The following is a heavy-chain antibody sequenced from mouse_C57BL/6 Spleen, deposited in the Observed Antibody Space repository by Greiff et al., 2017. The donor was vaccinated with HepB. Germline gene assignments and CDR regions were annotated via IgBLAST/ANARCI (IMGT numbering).Heavy chain of an antibody. CDR1: GFTFTDYY. D-gene: IGHD5-1*01. CDR3: ARYRPSSRTLYYAMDY. J-gene: IGHJ4*01. CDR2: IRNKANGYTT. Sequence: EVQGVESGGGLVQPGGSLSLSCAASGFTFTDYYMSWVRQPPGKALEWLGFIRNKANGYTTEYSASVKGRFTISRDNSQSILYLQMNALRAEDSATYYCARYRPSSRTLYYAMDYWGQGTSVTVSS. V-gene: IGHV7-3*01.